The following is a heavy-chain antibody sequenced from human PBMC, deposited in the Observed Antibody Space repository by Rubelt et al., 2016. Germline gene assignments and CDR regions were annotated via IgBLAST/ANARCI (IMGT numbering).Heavy chain of an antibody. J-gene: IGHJ4*02. CDR1: GYTFTSYG. Sequence: QVQLVQSGAEVKKSGASVKVSCKASGYTFTSYGISWVRQAPGQGLEWMGWISAYNGNTNYAQKLQGRVTMTTDTSTSKAYTELRSLRSDDTAVYYCATTIAIRPYYFDYWGQGTLVTVSS. CDR2: ISAYNGNT. CDR3: ATTIAIRPYYFDY. V-gene: IGHV1-18*01. D-gene: IGHD6-6*01.